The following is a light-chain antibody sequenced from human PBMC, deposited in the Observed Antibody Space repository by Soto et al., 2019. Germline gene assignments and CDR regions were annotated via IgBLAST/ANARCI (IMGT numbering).Light chain of an antibody. Sequence: SALTQPASVSGSPGQSTTISCTGTSSDVGGYNYVSWYQHHPGKAPKLMIYDVSNRPSGVSNRFSGSKSGNTASLTISGLQPEDEADYYCCSYTTSNTRQIVFGTGTKVTVL. V-gene: IGLV2-14*03. J-gene: IGLJ1*01. CDR3: CSYTTSNTRQIV. CDR1: SSDVGGYNY. CDR2: DVS.